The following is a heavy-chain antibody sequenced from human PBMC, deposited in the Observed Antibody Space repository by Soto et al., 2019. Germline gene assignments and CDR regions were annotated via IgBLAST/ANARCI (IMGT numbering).Heavy chain of an antibody. CDR3: AHRLLTTFLGFVTTTSIDFDY. Sequence: QITLKESGPALVKPTQTLTLTCTFSGFSLTTSGVGVGWIRQPPGKAPEWLALIYWDDDKRYKSYLETRINITKDTFKTEVVLIMTNMDPVDTATYYCAHRLLTTFLGFVTTTSIDFDYWGQGIPVSVSS. J-gene: IGHJ4*02. D-gene: IGHD3-10*02. V-gene: IGHV2-5*02. CDR2: IYWDDDK. CDR1: GFSLTTSGVG.